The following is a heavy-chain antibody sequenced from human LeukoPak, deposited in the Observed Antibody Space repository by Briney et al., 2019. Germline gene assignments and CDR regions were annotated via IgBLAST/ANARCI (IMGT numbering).Heavy chain of an antibody. Sequence: PGGSLRLSCAASGFTFSRYRMSWVRQAPGKGLEWVANIKQDGSEKYYVDSVKGRFTISRDNAKNSLYLQMDSLRAEDTAVYYCARDSPGDPYWYFDLWGRGTLVTVSS. CDR3: ARDSPGDPYWYFDL. D-gene: IGHD7-27*01. CDR1: GFTFSRYR. CDR2: IKQDGSEK. V-gene: IGHV3-7*01. J-gene: IGHJ2*01.